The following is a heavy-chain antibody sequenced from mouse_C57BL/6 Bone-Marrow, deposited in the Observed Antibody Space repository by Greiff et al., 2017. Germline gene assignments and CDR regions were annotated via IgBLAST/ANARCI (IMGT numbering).Heavy chain of an antibody. Sequence: EVQLQQSGPELVKPGASVKIPCKASGYTFTDYNMDWVKQSHGKSLEWIGDINPNNGGTIYNQKFKGKATLTVDKSSSTAYMELRSLQSEDTAVYYCARDGSSPLAMDYWGQGTSVTVSS. CDR2: INPNNGGT. D-gene: IGHD1-1*01. CDR3: ARDGSSPLAMDY. V-gene: IGHV1-18*01. J-gene: IGHJ4*01. CDR1: GYTFTDYN.